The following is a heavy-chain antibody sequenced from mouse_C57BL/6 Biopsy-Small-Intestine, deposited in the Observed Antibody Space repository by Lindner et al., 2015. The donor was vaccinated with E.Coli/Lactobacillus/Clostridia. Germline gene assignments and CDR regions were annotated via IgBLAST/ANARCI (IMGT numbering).Heavy chain of an antibody. Sequence: VQLQESGAELARPGASVKMSCKASGYTFTSYTMHWVKQRPGQGLEWIGYINPTSGYTNYNQKFKDKATLTADKSSTTAYIQLTSLTSEDSAVYYCSRRGIITTVVAPDYWGQGTTLTVSS. J-gene: IGHJ2*01. CDR1: GYTFTSYT. D-gene: IGHD1-1*01. V-gene: IGHV1-4*01. CDR3: SRRGIITTVVAPDY. CDR2: INPTSGYT.